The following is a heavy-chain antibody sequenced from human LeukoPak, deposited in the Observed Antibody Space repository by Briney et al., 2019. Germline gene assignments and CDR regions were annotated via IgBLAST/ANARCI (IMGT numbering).Heavy chain of an antibody. J-gene: IGHJ3*02. D-gene: IGHD3-10*01. Sequence: PGGSLRLSCAASGFTVSSNEMSWVRQAPGKGLEWVSSISGGSTYYADSRKGRFTISRDNSKNTLYLQMNSLRAEDTAVYYCAKLITMVRGVIALDAFDIWGQGTMVTVSS. CDR3: AKLITMVRGVIALDAFDI. CDR2: ISGGST. CDR1: GFTVSSNE. V-gene: IGHV3-38-3*01.